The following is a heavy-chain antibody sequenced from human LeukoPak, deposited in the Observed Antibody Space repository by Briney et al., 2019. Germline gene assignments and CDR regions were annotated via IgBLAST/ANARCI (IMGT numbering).Heavy chain of an antibody. D-gene: IGHD2-2*01. Sequence: ASVKVSCKASGGTFSSYAISWVRQAPGQGPEWMGGIIPIFGTANYAQKFQGRVTITADESTSTAYMELSSLRSEDTAVYYCARDIVVVPAAIGWFDPWGQGTLVTVSS. CDR1: GGTFSSYA. J-gene: IGHJ5*02. CDR2: IIPIFGTA. CDR3: ARDIVVVPAAIGWFDP. V-gene: IGHV1-69*13.